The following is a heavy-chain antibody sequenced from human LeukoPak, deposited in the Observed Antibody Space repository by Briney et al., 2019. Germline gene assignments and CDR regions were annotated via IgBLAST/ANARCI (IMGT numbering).Heavy chain of an antibody. V-gene: IGHV3-21*01. J-gene: IGHJ4*02. D-gene: IGHD6-19*01. CDR3: ARDLAVAGTDPDY. CDR1: GFTFSSYS. Sequence: GGSLRLSCAASGFTFSSYSMNWVRQAPGKGLEWVSSISSSSSYIYYADSVKGRFTISRDNAKNSLYLQMNSLRAEDTAVYYCARDLAVAGTDPDYWGQGTLVTVSS. CDR2: ISSSSSYI.